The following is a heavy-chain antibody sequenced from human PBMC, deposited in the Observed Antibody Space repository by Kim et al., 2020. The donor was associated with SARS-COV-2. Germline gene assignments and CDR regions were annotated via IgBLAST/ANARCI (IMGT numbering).Heavy chain of an antibody. V-gene: IGHV4-34*13. J-gene: IGHJ6*02. D-gene: IGHD4-17*01. Sequence: EWIGEINHIGSTTTHPSLKSRVTIFVDTSKNQFSLKLSSVTAADTAVYYCARSTTVTTFYYYSYGMDVWGQGTTVTVSS. CDR3: ARSTTVTTFYYYSYGMDV. CDR2: INHIGST.